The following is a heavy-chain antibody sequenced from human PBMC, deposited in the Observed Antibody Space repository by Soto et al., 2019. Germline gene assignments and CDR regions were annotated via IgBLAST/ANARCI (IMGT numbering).Heavy chain of an antibody. Sequence: SETLSLTCAVYGGSFSGYDWTWIRQPPGTGLEWIGEINHSGSTNYNPSLKSRVTISVDTSKNQFSLKLTSVTAADTAVYYCARDKITGLLDYWGQGTLVTVSS. V-gene: IGHV4-34*01. CDR3: ARDKITGLLDY. D-gene: IGHD2-8*02. CDR2: INHSGST. CDR1: GGSFSGYD. J-gene: IGHJ4*02.